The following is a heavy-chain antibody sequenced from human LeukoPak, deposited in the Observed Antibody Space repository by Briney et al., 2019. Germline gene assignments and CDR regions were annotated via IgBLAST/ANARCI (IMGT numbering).Heavy chain of an antibody. V-gene: IGHV3-30*04. D-gene: IGHD6-6*01. Sequence: PGGSLRLSCAASGFTFSSYAMHWVRQAPGKGLEWVAVISYDGSNKYYADPVKGRFTISRDNSKNTLYLQMNSLRAEDTAVYYCARDTGGIAARRWDYWGQGTLVTVSS. CDR2: ISYDGSNK. CDR1: GFTFSSYA. CDR3: ARDTGGIAARRWDY. J-gene: IGHJ4*02.